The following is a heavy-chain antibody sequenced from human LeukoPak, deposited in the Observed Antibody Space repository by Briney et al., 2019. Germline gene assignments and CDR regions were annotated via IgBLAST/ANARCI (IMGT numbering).Heavy chain of an antibody. J-gene: IGHJ4*02. CDR2: IIPIFGTA. V-gene: IGHV1-69*13. Sequence: SVKVSCKASGGTFSSYAISWVRQAPGQGLEWMGGIIPIFGTANYAQKFQGRVTITADESTSTAYMELSSLRSEDTAVYYCARDLGTYYYDSSGYYFDYWGQGTLVTVSS. CDR3: ARDLGTYYYDSSGYYFDY. CDR1: GGTFSSYA. D-gene: IGHD3-22*01.